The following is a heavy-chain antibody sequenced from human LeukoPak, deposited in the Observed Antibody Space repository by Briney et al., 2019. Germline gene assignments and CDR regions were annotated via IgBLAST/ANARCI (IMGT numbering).Heavy chain of an antibody. V-gene: IGHV4-61*03. Sequence: PSETLSLTCTVSGGSVSFNTYYWSWIRQSPGKGLEWIGSIYDGGTNYNPSLRSRVTMSVDTSKNHFSLSLSSVTAADTAIYYCANTRDSGSGYSWGQGTLVTVSS. J-gene: IGHJ5*02. D-gene: IGHD6-13*01. CDR3: ANTRDSGSGYS. CDR1: GGSVSFNTYY. CDR2: IYDGGT.